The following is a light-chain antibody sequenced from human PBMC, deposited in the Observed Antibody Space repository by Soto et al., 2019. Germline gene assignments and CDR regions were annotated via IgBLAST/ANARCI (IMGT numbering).Light chain of an antibody. CDR2: DVS. Sequence: QSALTQPASVSGSPGQSITISCTGTSVDVGGYNFVSWYQQHPGKAPKLMIYDVSKRPSGVPDRFSGSKSGNTASLTISGLQAEDEADYYCCSYAGSYTYVFGTGTKLTVL. J-gene: IGLJ1*01. V-gene: IGLV2-11*01. CDR1: SVDVGGYNF. CDR3: CSYAGSYTYV.